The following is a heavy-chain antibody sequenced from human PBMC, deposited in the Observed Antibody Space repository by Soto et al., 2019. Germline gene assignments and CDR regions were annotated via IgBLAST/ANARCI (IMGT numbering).Heavy chain of an antibody. V-gene: IGHV3-21*01. J-gene: IGHJ6*03. CDR2: ISSSSSYI. CDR3: ARDPCDYPFSYYYYMDV. D-gene: IGHD4-17*01. CDR1: GFTFSSYS. Sequence: EVQLVESGGGLVKPGGSLRLSCAASGFTFSSYSMNWVRQAPGKGLEWVSSISSSSSYIYYADSVKGRFTISRDNAKNSLYLQMNSLRAEDTAVYYCARDPCDYPFSYYYYMDVWGKGTTVTVSS.